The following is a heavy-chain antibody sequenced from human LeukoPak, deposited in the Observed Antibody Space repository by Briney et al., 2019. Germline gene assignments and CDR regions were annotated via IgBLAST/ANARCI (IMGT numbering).Heavy chain of an antibody. Sequence: NPSETLSLTCTVSGGSISSYYWSRIRQPPGKGLEWIGYIYYSGSTNYNPSLKSRVTISVDTSKNQFSLKLSSVTAADTAVYYCARDSYYGENWFDPWGQGTLVTVSS. D-gene: IGHD4-17*01. CDR1: GGSISSYY. CDR2: IYYSGST. V-gene: IGHV4-59*01. J-gene: IGHJ5*02. CDR3: ARDSYYGENWFDP.